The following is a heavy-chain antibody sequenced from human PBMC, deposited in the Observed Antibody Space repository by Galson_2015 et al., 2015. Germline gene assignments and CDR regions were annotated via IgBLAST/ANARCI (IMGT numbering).Heavy chain of an antibody. Sequence: SLRLSCAASGFTPSSYHMNWVRQASGKGLEWVSYMDSTAIVYYADSVKGRFTISRDSAKNSLYLQMNSLRDEDTAVYYCARDRGAGDSGAYGSDYWGQGTLVTVSS. CDR1: GFTPSSYH. J-gene: IGHJ4*02. CDR3: ARDRGAGDSGAYGSDY. CDR2: MDSTAIV. D-gene: IGHD4-17*01. V-gene: IGHV3-48*02.